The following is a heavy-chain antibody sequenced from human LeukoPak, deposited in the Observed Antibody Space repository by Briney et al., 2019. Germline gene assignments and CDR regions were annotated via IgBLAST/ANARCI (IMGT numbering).Heavy chain of an antibody. J-gene: IGHJ4*02. CDR2: IIPIFGTA. CDR1: GGTFTSYA. Sequence: ASVKVSCKASGGTFTSYAISWVRQAPGQGLEWMGRIIPIFGTANYAQKFQGRVTITTDESTSTAYMELSSLRFEDTAVYYCARESKLLWFGELLYYFDYWGQGTLVTFSS. D-gene: IGHD3-10*01. V-gene: IGHV1-69*05. CDR3: ARESKLLWFGELLYYFDY.